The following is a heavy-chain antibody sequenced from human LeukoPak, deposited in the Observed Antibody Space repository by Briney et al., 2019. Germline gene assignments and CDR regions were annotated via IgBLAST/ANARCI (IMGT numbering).Heavy chain of an antibody. CDR2: ISYDGSNK. D-gene: IGHD3-22*01. V-gene: IGHV3-30-3*01. CDR3: ARDGILIVGPAFDI. CDR1: GFTFSSYA. J-gene: IGHJ3*02. Sequence: AGGSLRLSCAASGFTFSSYAMHWVRQAPGKGLEWVAVISYDGSNKYYADSVKGRFTISRDNSKNTLYLQMNSLRAEDTAVYYCARDGILIVGPAFDIWGQGTMVTVSS.